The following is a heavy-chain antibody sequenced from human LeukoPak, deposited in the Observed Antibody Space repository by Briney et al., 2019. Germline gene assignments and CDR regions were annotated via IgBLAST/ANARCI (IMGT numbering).Heavy chain of an antibody. D-gene: IGHD3-22*01. Sequence: GGSLRLSCAVSGFTVSSNYMTWVRQAPGKGLDWVSTLYSGGSTYYADSVKGRFSISRDDSKNTLYLQMNSLRAEDTAVYYCARDGYYDSSGYFINEFFHDWGQGTLVTVSS. J-gene: IGHJ1*01. CDR3: ARDGYYDSSGYFINEFFHD. CDR1: GFTVSSNY. V-gene: IGHV3-53*01. CDR2: LYSGGST.